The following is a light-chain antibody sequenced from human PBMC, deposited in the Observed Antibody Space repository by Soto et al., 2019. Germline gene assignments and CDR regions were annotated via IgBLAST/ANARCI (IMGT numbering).Light chain of an antibody. V-gene: IGKV3-15*01. CDR1: QSVSSN. J-gene: IGKJ4*01. Sequence: EIVMTQSPATLSVSPGERATLSCRASQSVSSNLAWYQQKPGQAPRLLIYGASTRATGIPARFSGSGSGTKFTLTISNLQSEDFAVYYCQQYNNWPPLTFGGGTKVEIK. CDR3: QQYNNWPPLT. CDR2: GAS.